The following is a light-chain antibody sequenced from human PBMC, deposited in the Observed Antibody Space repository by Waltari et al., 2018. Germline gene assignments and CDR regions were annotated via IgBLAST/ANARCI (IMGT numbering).Light chain of an antibody. Sequence: VVMNQSPLSLPVTLGQPDSISCRSSESLVHTDGDTYLHWFQQRPGQSPRRLIYMVSQRDSGVPDRFSGSESGTDFTLKISRVEAEDVGIYYCMQSTHWPPWTFGQGTKVEIK. V-gene: IGKV2-30*02. CDR1: ESLVHTDGDTY. CDR3: MQSTHWPPWT. J-gene: IGKJ1*01. CDR2: MVS.